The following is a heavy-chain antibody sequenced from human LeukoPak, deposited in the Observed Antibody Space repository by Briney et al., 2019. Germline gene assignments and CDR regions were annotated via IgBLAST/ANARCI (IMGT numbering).Heavy chain of an antibody. Sequence: SLRLSCAASGFTFDDYAMHWVRQAPGKGLEWVSGISWNSGSIGYADSVKGRFTISRDNAKNSLYLQMNSLRAEDTAVYYCARDRSGYYYDSSGYYPSPDFDYWGQGTLVTVSS. D-gene: IGHD3-22*01. J-gene: IGHJ4*02. CDR1: GFTFDDYA. CDR2: ISWNSGSI. CDR3: ARDRSGYYYDSSGYYPSPDFDY. V-gene: IGHV3-9*01.